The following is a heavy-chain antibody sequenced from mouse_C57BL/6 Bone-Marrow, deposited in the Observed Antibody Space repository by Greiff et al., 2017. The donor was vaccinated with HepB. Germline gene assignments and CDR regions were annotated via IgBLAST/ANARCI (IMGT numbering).Heavy chain of an antibody. V-gene: IGHV1-54*01. CDR1: GYAFTNYL. D-gene: IGHD2-10*02. CDR2: INPGSGGT. Sequence: QVHVKQSGAELVRPGTSVKVSCKASGYAFTNYLIEGVKQRPGQGLEWIGVINPGSGGTNYNEKFKGKATLTADKSSSTAYMQLSSLTSEDSAVYFCARRRYGPFAYWGQGTLVTVSA. J-gene: IGHJ3*01. CDR3: ARRRYGPFAY.